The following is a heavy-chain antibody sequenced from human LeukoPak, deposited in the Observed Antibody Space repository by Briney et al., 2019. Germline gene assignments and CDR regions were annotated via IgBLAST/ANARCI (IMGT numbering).Heavy chain of an antibody. V-gene: IGHV3-23*01. Sequence: GGSLRLSCAASGFTFSSYAMSWVRQAPGKGLEWVSAISGSGGSTYYADSVKGRFTISRDNSKNTLCLQMNSLRAEDTAVYYCAKTLMGTWPHNWFDPWGQGTLVTVSS. J-gene: IGHJ5*02. CDR3: AKTLMGTWPHNWFDP. CDR2: ISGSGGST. CDR1: GFTFSSYA. D-gene: IGHD2-8*01.